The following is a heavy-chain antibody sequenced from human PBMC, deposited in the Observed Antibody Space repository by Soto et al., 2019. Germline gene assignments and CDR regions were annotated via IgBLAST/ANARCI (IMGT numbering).Heavy chain of an antibody. CDR3: ARCLHIARDRYGMDV. CDR1: GGSFSGSFSGYY. CDR2: SNHTGTT. Sequence: QVQLQQWGAGLLKPAETLSLTCAVYGGSFSGSFSGYYWTWTRQPPGKGLEWIGESNHTGTTNYNPSLKSRVTISVDTSKNQFYLKLSSVTAADTAVYYCARCLHIARDRYGMDVWGPGTTVAVSS. V-gene: IGHV4-34*01. D-gene: IGHD2-21*01. J-gene: IGHJ6*02.